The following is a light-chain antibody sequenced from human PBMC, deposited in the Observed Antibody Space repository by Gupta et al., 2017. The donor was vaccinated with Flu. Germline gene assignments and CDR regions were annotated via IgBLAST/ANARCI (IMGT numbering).Light chain of an antibody. CDR1: RSDIGRNF. Sequence: RVTISCSGSRSDIGRNFVYWYQQCPGTAPKLLIYRNSKRPSGVPDRFSGSKSGTSASLAISGLRAEDEANYYCAAWDDSRRGWVFGGGTKLTVL. V-gene: IGLV1-47*01. CDR3: AAWDDSRRGWV. CDR2: RNS. J-gene: IGLJ3*02.